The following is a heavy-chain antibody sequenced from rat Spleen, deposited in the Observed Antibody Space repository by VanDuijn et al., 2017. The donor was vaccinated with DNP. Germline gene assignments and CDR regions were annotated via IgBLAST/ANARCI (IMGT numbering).Heavy chain of an antibody. J-gene: IGHJ2*01. V-gene: IGHV5-7*01. D-gene: IGHD1-4*01. CDR1: GFTFSDYY. CDR2: ISYNGGTP. CDR3: AGRPPPTRGPFDY. Sequence: EVQLVESGGGLVQPGRSMKLSCAASGFTFSDYYMAWVRQAPTKGLEWVATISYNGGTPYYRDSVKGRFTISRDNAQSTLYLQVDSLRSEDTATYYCAGRPPPTRGPFDYWGQGVTVTVSS.